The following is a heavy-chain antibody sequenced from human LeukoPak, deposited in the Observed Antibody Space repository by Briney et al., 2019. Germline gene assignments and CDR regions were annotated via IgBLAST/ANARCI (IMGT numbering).Heavy chain of an antibody. CDR2: ISSSGSTI. Sequence: PGGSLRLSCAASGFSFSSYEMNWVRQAPGKGLEWVSYISSSGSTIYYADSVKGRFTVSRDNAKNSLYLQMNSLRAEDTAVYYCARARGYFDYWGQGTLVTVSS. CDR1: GFSFSSYE. J-gene: IGHJ4*02. V-gene: IGHV3-48*03. CDR3: ARARGYFDY.